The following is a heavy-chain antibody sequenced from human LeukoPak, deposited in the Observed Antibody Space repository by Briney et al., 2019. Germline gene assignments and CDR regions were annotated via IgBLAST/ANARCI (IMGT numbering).Heavy chain of an antibody. CDR3: ARGGNYYDSSGYYSQAIDV. D-gene: IGHD3-22*01. CDR1: GYTFTSYD. CDR2: MNPNSGNT. Sequence: ASVNVSCKASGYTFTSYDINWVRQATGQGLEWMGWMNPNSGNTGYAQKFQGRVTITRNTSISTAYMELSSLRSEDTAVYYCARGGNYYDSSGYYSQAIDVWGQGTLVTVSS. J-gene: IGHJ4*02. V-gene: IGHV1-8*03.